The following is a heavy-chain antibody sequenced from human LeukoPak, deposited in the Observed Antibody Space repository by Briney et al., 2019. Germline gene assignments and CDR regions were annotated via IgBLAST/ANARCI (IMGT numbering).Heavy chain of an antibody. CDR1: GFTFISYS. CDR3: ARDWHSSGWYASNGMDV. CDR2: ISSSSSTI. D-gene: IGHD6-19*01. J-gene: IGHJ6*02. V-gene: IGHV3-48*02. Sequence: GGSLRLSCPASGFTFISYSLNGVRQPPGRGREGVSYISSSSSTIYYADSVKGRFTISRDNAKNSLYLQMNSLRDEDTAVYYCARDWHSSGWYASNGMDVWGQGTTVTVSS.